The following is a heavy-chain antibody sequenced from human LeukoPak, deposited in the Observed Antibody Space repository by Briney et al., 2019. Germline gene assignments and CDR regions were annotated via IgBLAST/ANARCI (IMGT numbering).Heavy chain of an antibody. CDR2: INPSGGST. V-gene: IGHV1-46*01. CDR1: GYTFTGYY. D-gene: IGHD3-9*01. CDR3: ARDTTGGNVLRYFDWSSGFDY. Sequence: ASVKVSCKASGYTFTGYYMHWVRQAPGQGLEWMGIINPSGGSTSYAQKFQGRVTMTRDTSTSTVYMELSSLRSEDTAVYYCARDTTGGNVLRYFDWSSGFDYWGQGTLVTVSS. J-gene: IGHJ4*02.